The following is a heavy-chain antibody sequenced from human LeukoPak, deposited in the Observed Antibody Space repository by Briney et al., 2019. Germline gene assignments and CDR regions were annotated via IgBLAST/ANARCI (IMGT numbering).Heavy chain of an antibody. V-gene: IGHV3-7*01. CDR1: GFTFRAYW. D-gene: IGHD5-18*01. Sequence: PGGSLRLSCAASGFTFRAYWMSWVRQAPGKGLEWVANINQDGSEKDYVDSVKGRFTISRDNARNSLYLQMNTLRAEDTAVYFCARPRYTYGKNFDYWGQGALVTVSS. CDR3: ARPRYTYGKNFDY. J-gene: IGHJ4*02. CDR2: INQDGSEK.